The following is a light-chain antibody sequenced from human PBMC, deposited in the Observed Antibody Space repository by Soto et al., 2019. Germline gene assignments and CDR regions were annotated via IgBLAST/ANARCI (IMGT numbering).Light chain of an antibody. CDR2: DAS. CDR1: QSVSTY. V-gene: IGKV3-11*01. CDR3: QQRSNRPSTT. J-gene: IGKJ5*01. Sequence: EIVLTQSPATLSSSPGERATLSCRASQSVSTYLAWYQQKPGQPPRLLIYDASNRATGIPARFSGSGSGTDFTLTISSLEPEDFAVYYCQQRSNRPSTTFGQGTRLEIK.